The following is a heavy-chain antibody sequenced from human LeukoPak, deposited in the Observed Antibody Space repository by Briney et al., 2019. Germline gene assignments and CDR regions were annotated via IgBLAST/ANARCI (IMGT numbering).Heavy chain of an antibody. V-gene: IGHV1-2*02. Sequence: ASVKVSCKASGYTFTGYYMHRVRQAPGQGLEWMGWINPNSGGTNYAQKFQGRVTMTRDTSISTAYMELSRLRSDDTAVYYCAREASVGAGTVDYWGQGTLVTVSS. CDR2: INPNSGGT. CDR3: AREASVGAGTVDY. CDR1: GYTFTGYY. D-gene: IGHD1-26*01. J-gene: IGHJ4*02.